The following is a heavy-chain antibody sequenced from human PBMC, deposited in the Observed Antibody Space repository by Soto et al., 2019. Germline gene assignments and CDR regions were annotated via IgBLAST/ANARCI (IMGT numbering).Heavy chain of an antibody. Sequence: EVQLLESGGGLVQPGGSLRLSCAASGFTFSSYAMSWVRQAPGKGLEWVSAISGSGGSTYYADSVKGRFTISRDNSKNTLHLQTNSRRAEDTAVYYCAKDYGGNQEPKTFDYWGQGTLVTVSS. CDR1: GFTFSSYA. CDR2: ISGSGGST. J-gene: IGHJ4*02. D-gene: IGHD4-17*01. V-gene: IGHV3-23*01. CDR3: AKDYGGNQEPKTFDY.